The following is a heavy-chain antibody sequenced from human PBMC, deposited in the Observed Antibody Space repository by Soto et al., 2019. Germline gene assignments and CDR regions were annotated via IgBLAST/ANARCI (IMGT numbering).Heavy chain of an antibody. CDR3: ARSTWGYAFDI. CDR1: GGYINSHY. J-gene: IGHJ3*02. Sequence: QVQLQELGPGLVKPSETLSLTCTFSGGYINSHYWTWIRQPPGKGLEWIGYIYYSGSTDYNPSLKSLVTILTDKSKSLFSLRLTSLAAADTAVDYCARSTWGYAFDIWGQGAVVTVSS. D-gene: IGHD3-16*01. V-gene: IGHV4-59*08. CDR2: IYYSGST.